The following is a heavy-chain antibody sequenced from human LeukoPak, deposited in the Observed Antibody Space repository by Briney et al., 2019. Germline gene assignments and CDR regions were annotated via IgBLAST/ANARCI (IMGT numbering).Heavy chain of an antibody. CDR3: ARPYSSGARVDY. CDR1: GGSISSSSYY. Sequence: SETLSLTCTVSGGSISSSSYYWGWIRQPPGKGLEWIGSIYYSGSTYYNPSLKSRVTISVDTSKNQFPLKLSSVTAADTAVYYCARPYSSGARVDYWGQGALVTVSS. J-gene: IGHJ4*02. V-gene: IGHV4-39*01. D-gene: IGHD6-19*01. CDR2: IYYSGST.